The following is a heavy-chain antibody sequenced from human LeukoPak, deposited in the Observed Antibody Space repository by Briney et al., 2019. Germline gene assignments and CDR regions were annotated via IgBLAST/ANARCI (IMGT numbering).Heavy chain of an antibody. Sequence: SETLSLTCAVSGASVTHGGFSWTWVRQPPGKGLEWLALISYSGSAHYTLSLKSRLSISVDTSKNQFSLKLTSVTAADTAVYYCARVRQWEILGAFDLWGQGTTVTVSS. V-gene: IGHV4-30-4*07. J-gene: IGHJ3*01. CDR2: ISYSGSA. D-gene: IGHD1-26*01. CDR1: GASVTHGGFS. CDR3: ARVRQWEILGAFDL.